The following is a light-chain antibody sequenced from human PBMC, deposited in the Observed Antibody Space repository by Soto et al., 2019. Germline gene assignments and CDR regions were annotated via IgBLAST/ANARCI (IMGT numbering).Light chain of an antibody. CDR3: QQRSNWPPFT. CDR2: DAS. J-gene: IGKJ3*01. CDR1: QSVSSY. Sequence: EIVLTQSPATLSLSPGERATLSCRASQSVSSYLAWYQQKPGQAPRLLIYDASNRATGIPARFSGSGSGTDFTLTISSPEPEEFAVYYCQQRSNWPPFTFGPGTKVDIK. V-gene: IGKV3-11*01.